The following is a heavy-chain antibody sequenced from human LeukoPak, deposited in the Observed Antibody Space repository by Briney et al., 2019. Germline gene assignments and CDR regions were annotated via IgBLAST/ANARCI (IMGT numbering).Heavy chain of an antibody. V-gene: IGHV3-53*01. D-gene: IGHD6-13*01. CDR2: IYSGGNT. CDR3: AKEAAAGPYFDY. Sequence: PGGSLRLSCAASGFTVSSNYMSWVRQAPGKGLEWVSVIYSGGNTYYADSVKGRFAISRDNSKNTVYLQMNSLRAEDTAVYYCAKEAAAGPYFDYRGQGTLVTVSS. CDR1: GFTVSSNY. J-gene: IGHJ4*02.